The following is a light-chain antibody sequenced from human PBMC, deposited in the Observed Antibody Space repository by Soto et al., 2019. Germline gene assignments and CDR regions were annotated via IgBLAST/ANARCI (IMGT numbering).Light chain of an antibody. J-gene: IGKJ1*01. CDR2: AAS. V-gene: IGKV1-39*01. CDR3: QQSYSTPRT. Sequence: DIQMTQSPSSLSASVRDRVTITCRASQSISSSLNWYQQKPGKAPKLLVYAASSLQSGVPSRFSGSGSGTEFTLTISSLQPEDFATYYCQQSYSTPRTFGQGTKVEIK. CDR1: QSISSS.